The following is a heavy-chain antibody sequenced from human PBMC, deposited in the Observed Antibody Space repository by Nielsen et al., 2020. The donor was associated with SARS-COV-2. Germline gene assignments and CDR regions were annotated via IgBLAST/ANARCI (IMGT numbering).Heavy chain of an antibody. J-gene: IGHJ6*02. CDR2: IIPIFGTA. CDR3: ARRSRYFDWLPLDYYYYYGMDV. CDR1: GGTLSSYA. V-gene: IGHV1-69*13. Sequence: SVKVSCKASGGTLSSYAISWVRQAPGQGLEWMGGIIPIFGTANYAQKFQGRVTITADESTSTAYMELSSLRSEDTAVYYCARRSRYFDWLPLDYYYYYGMDVWGQGTTVTVSS. D-gene: IGHD3-9*01.